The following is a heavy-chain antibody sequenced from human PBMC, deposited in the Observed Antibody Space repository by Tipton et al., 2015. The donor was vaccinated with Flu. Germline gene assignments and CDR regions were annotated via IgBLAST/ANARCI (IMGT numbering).Heavy chain of an antibody. CDR3: ATSGWRDPRGSFDF. CDR1: GGSISSFY. D-gene: IGHD5-24*01. Sequence: TLSLTCTVSGGSISSFYWSWIRQPPGKGLEWIGYIYSSARTNYNSSLESRVTISVDTSKNQFSLNLSSVTAADTAVYYCATSGWRDPRGSFDFWSQGTLVTVSS. J-gene: IGHJ4*02. CDR2: IYSSART. V-gene: IGHV4-59*01.